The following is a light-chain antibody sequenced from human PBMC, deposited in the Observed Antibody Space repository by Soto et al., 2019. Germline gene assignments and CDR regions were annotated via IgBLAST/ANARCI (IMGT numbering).Light chain of an antibody. CDR2: DAS. CDR3: QQRSNWPRT. J-gene: IGKJ1*01. Sequence: EIVLTQSPATLSLSPGERATLSCRASQSVSSYLAWYQQKPGQAPRLLIYDASNRATGIPARFSGSGSGTDSTLTISSLEAEDFVFYYWQQRSNWPRTFGQGTKVEIK. CDR1: QSVSSY. V-gene: IGKV3-11*01.